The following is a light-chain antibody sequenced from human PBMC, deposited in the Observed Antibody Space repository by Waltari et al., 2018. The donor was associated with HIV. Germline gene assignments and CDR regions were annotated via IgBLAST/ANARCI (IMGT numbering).Light chain of an antibody. CDR3: LTYVSKTSTWQ. CDR2: YVS. V-gene: IGLV2-23*02. Sequence: QSALTQPSSVSRNPGQAVTITCTGPDPHFGKSNLAFWFQQHPGTDPKLLIYYVSKRPSGVSSRFSGSKSGYFASLTISGLLTEDESSYYCLTYVSKTSTWQFGGGTYLTV. CDR1: DPHFGKSNL. J-gene: IGLJ3*02.